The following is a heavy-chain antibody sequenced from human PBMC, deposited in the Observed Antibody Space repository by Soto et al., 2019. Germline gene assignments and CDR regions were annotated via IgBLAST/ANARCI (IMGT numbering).Heavy chain of an antibody. CDR1: GFTFSSYS. J-gene: IGHJ4*02. CDR2: ISSSSSTI. Sequence: PVGSLRLSCAASGFTFSSYSMNWVRQAPGKGLEWVSYISSSSSTIYYADSVKGRFTISRDNAKNSLYLQMNSLRDEDTAVYYCARGRGKARDGYNPYWGQGTLVTVSS. CDR3: ARGRGKARDGYNPY. D-gene: IGHD5-12*01. V-gene: IGHV3-48*02.